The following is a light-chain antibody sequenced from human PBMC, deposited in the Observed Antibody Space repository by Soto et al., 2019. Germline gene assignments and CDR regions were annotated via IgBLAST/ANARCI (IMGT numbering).Light chain of an antibody. V-gene: IGKV3-15*01. CDR1: QSVYGN. CDR3: QQYHNWPLT. Sequence: ETVMTQSPATLSVSPGERATLSCRASQSVYGNLAWYQQTPGQAPRLLIYAASTRATGIPARFSGSGSGTEFTLTISSLQSEDFAVYYCQQYHNWPLTFGGGTKVEIK. CDR2: AAS. J-gene: IGKJ4*01.